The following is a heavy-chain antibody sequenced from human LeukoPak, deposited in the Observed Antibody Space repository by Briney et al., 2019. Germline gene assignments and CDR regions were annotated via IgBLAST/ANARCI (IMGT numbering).Heavy chain of an antibody. J-gene: IGHJ4*02. CDR1: GGSFSGYY. V-gene: IGHV4-34*01. CDR2: INHSGST. D-gene: IGHD5-12*01. CDR3: ARGRWLRYFDY. Sequence: SETLSLTCAVYGGSFSGYYWSWIRQPPGKGLEWIGEINHSGSTNYNPSLKSRVTISVDTSKNQFSLKLSSVTAADTAVYYCARGRWLRYFDYWGQGTLVTVSS.